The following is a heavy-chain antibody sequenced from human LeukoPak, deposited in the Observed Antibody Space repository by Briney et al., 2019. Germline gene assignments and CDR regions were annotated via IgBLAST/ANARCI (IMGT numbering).Heavy chain of an antibody. V-gene: IGHV4-34*01. J-gene: IGHJ5*02. Sequence: GSLRLSCAASVFTFSNAWMSWMRQPPAKGLEWSGEINHSGSTNYNPSLKSRVTISVDTSKNQFSLKLSSVTAADTAVYYCARPHGRHRYSYGSYNWFDPWGQGTLVTVSS. D-gene: IGHD5-18*01. CDR2: INHSGST. CDR1: VFTFSNAW. CDR3: ARPHGRHRYSYGSYNWFDP.